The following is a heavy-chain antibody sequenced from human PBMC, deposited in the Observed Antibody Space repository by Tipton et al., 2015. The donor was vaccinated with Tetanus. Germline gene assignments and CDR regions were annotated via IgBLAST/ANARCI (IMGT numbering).Heavy chain of an antibody. J-gene: IGHJ4*02. CDR3: AGAPNRISRAYDY. CDR2: ITPIFGTT. CDR1: GGTFTNHA. V-gene: IGHV1-69*01. Sequence: QSGAEVKKPGSSVKVSCKASGGTFTNHALSWVRQAPGQGLEWVGGITPIFGTTNSAPKFQGRVTITADESTNTAYMELSSLRSEDTAMYYCAGAPNRISRAYDYWGQGTQITVSS. D-gene: IGHD1-14*01.